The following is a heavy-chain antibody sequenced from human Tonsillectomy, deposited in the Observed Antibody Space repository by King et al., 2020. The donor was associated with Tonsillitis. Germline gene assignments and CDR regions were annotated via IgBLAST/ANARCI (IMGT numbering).Heavy chain of an antibody. CDR1: GFTFSSYA. D-gene: IGHD3-16*01. CDR2: MRGTRVPT. V-gene: IGHV3-23*04. CDR3: AKGDMGYYYYGMDV. Sequence: VQLVESGGGLVQPGGSLRVSCAASGFTFSSYAMSWVRQAPGKGLEWVSGMRGTRVPTYYSDSVKGRVTTSRDNSKNTLYLQMNSLRAEDTAVYYCAKGDMGYYYYGMDVWGQGTTVTVSS. J-gene: IGHJ6*02.